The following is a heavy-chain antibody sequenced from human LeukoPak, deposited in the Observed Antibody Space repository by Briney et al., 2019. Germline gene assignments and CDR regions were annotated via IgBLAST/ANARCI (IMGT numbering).Heavy chain of an antibody. Sequence: ASVKVSCMASGYTFTGYYMHWVRQAPGQGLEWMGWINPNSGGTNYAQKFQGRVTMTRDTSISTAYMELSRLRSDDTAVYYYAREGDPYIVVVPAATGYWGQGTLVTVSS. J-gene: IGHJ4*02. D-gene: IGHD2-2*01. V-gene: IGHV1-2*02. CDR2: INPNSGGT. CDR1: GYTFTGYY. CDR3: AREGDPYIVVVPAATGY.